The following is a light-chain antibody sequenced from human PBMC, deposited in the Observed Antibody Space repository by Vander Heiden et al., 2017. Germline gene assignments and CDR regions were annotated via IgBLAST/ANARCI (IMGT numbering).Light chain of an antibody. J-gene: IGKJ2*01. V-gene: IGKV1-5*03. CDR2: KAS. CDR3: QQYNSYPYT. Sequence: DIQLTQSPSSLSASVGDRVTITCRASQSISSWLAWYQQKPGKAPKLLIYKASSLESGVPSRFSGSGSGTEFTLTISSLQPDDFATYYCQQYNSYPYTFGQGTKLEIK. CDR1: QSISSW.